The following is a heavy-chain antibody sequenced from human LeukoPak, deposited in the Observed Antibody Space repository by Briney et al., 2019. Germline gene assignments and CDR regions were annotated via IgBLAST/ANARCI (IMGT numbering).Heavy chain of an antibody. CDR2: ISSSSSTI. CDR3: ARDLTVARGSWYFDL. D-gene: IGHD4-23*01. J-gene: IGHJ2*01. Sequence: GGSLRLSCAASGFTFSSYSMNWVRQAPGKGLEWVSYISSSSSTIYYADSVKGRFTISRDNAKNSLYLQMNSLRAEDTAVYYCARDLTVARGSWYFDLWGRGTLVTVSS. V-gene: IGHV3-48*04. CDR1: GFTFSSYS.